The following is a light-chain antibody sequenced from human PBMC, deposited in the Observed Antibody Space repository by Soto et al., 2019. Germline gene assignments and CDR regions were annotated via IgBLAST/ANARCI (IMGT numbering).Light chain of an antibody. CDR1: QGISSW. CDR3: QQYNSYPYT. J-gene: IGKJ2*01. V-gene: IGKV1D-16*01. CDR2: AAS. Sequence: DIQMTQSPSSLSASVGDTVPITCRASQGISSWLAWYQQKPEKAPKSLIYAASRLENGVPSRFSGSASGTDFTLTISSLQPADFATYYCQQYNSYPYTFGQGTKLQI.